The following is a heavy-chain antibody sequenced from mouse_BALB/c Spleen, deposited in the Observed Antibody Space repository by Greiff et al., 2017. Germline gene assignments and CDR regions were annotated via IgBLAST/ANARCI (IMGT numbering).Heavy chain of an antibody. D-gene: IGHD2-1*01. CDR1: GYSITSDYA. J-gene: IGHJ2*01. V-gene: IGHV3-2*02. CDR2: ISYSGST. CDR3: ARSGNYVPLDY. Sequence: VQLKESGPGLVKPSQSLSLTCTVTGYSITSDYAWNWIRQFPGNKLEWMGYISYSGSTSYNPSLKSRISITRDTSKNQFFLQLNSVTTEDTATYYCARSGNYVPLDYWGQGTTLTVSS.